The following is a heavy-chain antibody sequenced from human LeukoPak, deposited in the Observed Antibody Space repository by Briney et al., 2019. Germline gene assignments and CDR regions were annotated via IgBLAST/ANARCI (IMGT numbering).Heavy chain of an antibody. CDR1: GYTFSSYG. J-gene: IGHJ5*02. V-gene: IGHV1-18*01. Sequence: ASVKVTCKASGYTFSSYGISWVRQAPAQGLERMGWIGDYNGNTNYAQKVQGRDTMTTDPFTSTAYMELRSLRSDDTAVYYCAREGPDRAAWFDPWGQGTLVTVSS. CDR2: IGDYNGNT. CDR3: AREGPDRAAWFDP. D-gene: IGHD3-22*01.